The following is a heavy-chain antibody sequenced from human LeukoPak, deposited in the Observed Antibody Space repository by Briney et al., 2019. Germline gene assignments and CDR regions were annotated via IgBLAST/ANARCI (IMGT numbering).Heavy chain of an antibody. CDR3: AREDSDSSGYYYFDY. CDR1: GYTFTGYY. V-gene: IGHV1-2*02. CDR2: INLNSGGT. J-gene: IGHJ4*02. D-gene: IGHD3-22*01. Sequence: ASVKVSCKASGYTFTGYYMHWVRQAPGQGLEWMGWINLNSGGTNYAQKFQGRVTMTRDTSISTAYMELSRLRSDDTAVYYCAREDSDSSGYYYFDYWGQGTLVTVSS.